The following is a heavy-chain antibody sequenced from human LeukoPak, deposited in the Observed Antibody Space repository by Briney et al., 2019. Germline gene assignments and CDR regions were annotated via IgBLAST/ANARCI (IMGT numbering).Heavy chain of an antibody. CDR2: INPNSGGT. CDR3: ASDGLYYYASSVPDY. Sequence: ASVKVSCKASGSTFTGYYKHWVRPAPGQGLEWMGWINPNSGGTNYAQKFQGRVTMTRDTSISTAYMELSRLRSDDTAVYYCASDGLYYYASSVPDYWGQGTLVTVSS. J-gene: IGHJ4*02. D-gene: IGHD3-22*01. CDR1: GSTFTGYY. V-gene: IGHV1-2*02.